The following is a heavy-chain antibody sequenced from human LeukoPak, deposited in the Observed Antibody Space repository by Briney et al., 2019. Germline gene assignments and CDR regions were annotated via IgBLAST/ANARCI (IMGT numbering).Heavy chain of an antibody. Sequence: GESLKISCKGSGYSFTSYWIGWVRQMPGKGLEWMGIIYPGDSDTGYSPSFQGQVTISADKSISTAYLQWSSLKASDTAMYYCARLSRGYSYANYYYYMDVWGKGTTVTVSS. CDR2: IYPGDSDT. V-gene: IGHV5-51*01. J-gene: IGHJ6*03. D-gene: IGHD5-18*01. CDR1: GYSFTSYW. CDR3: ARLSRGYSYANYYYYMDV.